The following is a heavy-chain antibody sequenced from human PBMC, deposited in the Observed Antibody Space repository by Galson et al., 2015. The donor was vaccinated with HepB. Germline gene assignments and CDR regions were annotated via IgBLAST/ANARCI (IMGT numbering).Heavy chain of an antibody. CDR1: GFTFGRYW. Sequence: SLRLSCAASGFTFGRYWMNWVRQAPGKGLEWVANINQDGSEKYYVDSVEGRFTISRDNANNSLYLELSSLRAEDTALYYCARGNGDSHDYWGQGTLVTVSS. D-gene: IGHD4-17*01. CDR2: INQDGSEK. J-gene: IGHJ4*02. CDR3: ARGNGDSHDY. V-gene: IGHV3-7*03.